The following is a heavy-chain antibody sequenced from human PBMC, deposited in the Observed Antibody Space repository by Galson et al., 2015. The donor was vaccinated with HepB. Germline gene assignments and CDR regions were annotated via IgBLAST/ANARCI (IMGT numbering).Heavy chain of an antibody. Sequence: SVKVSCKVSGYTLTELSMHWVRQAPGKGLEWMGGFDPEDGETIYAQKFQGRVTMTEDTSTDTAYMELSSLRSEDTAVYYCATEGSGWSRENYYFDYWGQGTLVTVSS. CDR3: ATEGSGWSRENYYFDY. D-gene: IGHD6-19*01. J-gene: IGHJ4*02. CDR1: GYTLTELS. V-gene: IGHV1-24*01. CDR2: FDPEDGET.